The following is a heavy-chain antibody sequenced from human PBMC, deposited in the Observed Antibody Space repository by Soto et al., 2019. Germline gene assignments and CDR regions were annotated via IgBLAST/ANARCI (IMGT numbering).Heavy chain of an antibody. CDR1: STSISSTFW. Sequence: SETLSLTCAVSSTSISSTFWWTWVRQPPGKGLEWIGEIYHSGSTKYSPSFKSRVTISVDKSNNQFSLELRSVTAADTAVYYCARHDGFSSGWIFDYWGHGNLVTVSS. CDR3: ARHDGFSSGWIFDY. D-gene: IGHD6-19*01. J-gene: IGHJ4*01. V-gene: IGHV4-4*02. CDR2: IYHSGST.